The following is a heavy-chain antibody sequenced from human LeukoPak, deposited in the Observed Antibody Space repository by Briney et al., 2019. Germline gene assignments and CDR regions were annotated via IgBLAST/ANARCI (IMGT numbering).Heavy chain of an antibody. Sequence: GSLRLSCAASGFTFTSYSMSWVRQAPGKGLEWVSGTSDRGDYPYYADSVKGRFTISRDNSKNTLYLQMNSLRAEDTALYFCAKKAQYNGNYPLDYWGQGTPVTVSS. V-gene: IGHV3-23*01. D-gene: IGHD1-26*01. CDR1: GFTFTSYS. J-gene: IGHJ4*02. CDR2: TSDRGDYP. CDR3: AKKAQYNGNYPLDY.